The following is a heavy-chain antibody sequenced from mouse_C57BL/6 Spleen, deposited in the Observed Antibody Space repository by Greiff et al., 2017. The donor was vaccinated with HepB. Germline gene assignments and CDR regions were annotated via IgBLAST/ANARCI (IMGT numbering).Heavy chain of an antibody. V-gene: IGHV1-55*01. CDR2: IYPGSGST. D-gene: IGHD1-1*01. CDR3: ARPHYYGSSYVGSWFAY. Sequence: VQLQQPGAELVKPGASVKMSCKASGYTFTSYWITWVKQRPGQGLEWIGDIYPGSGSTNYNEKFKSKATLTVDTSSSTAYMQLSSLTSEDSAVYYCARPHYYGSSYVGSWFAYWGQGTLVTVSA. J-gene: IGHJ3*01. CDR1: GYTFTSYW.